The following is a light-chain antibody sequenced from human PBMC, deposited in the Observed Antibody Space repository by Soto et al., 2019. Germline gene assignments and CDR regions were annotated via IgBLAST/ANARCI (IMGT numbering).Light chain of an antibody. J-gene: IGKJ1*01. CDR2: DAS. CDR3: QQPGT. V-gene: IGKV3-11*01. Sequence: EIVLTQSPATLSLSPGERATLSCRASQRVSSYLAWYQQKPGQAPRLLIYDASNRATGIPARFSGSGSGTDFTLTISSLEPEDFAVYYCQQPGTFGQGTKVEIK. CDR1: QRVSSY.